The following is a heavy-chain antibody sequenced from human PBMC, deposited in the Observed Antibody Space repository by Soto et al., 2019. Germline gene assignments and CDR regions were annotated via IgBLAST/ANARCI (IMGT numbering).Heavy chain of an antibody. CDR3: TRDLFSYDYSGILWFDP. CDR2: IRSKGHNYAT. CDR1: GFTFSGSA. J-gene: IGHJ5*02. V-gene: IGHV3-73*02. Sequence: EVQLVESGGGLVQPGGSLKLSCAASGFTFSGSAMYWVRQASGKGLEWVGRIRSKGHNYATEYAASVKGRFTISRDDSKHTAYLQMTSLQTEDTAVYYCTRDLFSYDYSGILWFDPWGQGTLVTVSS. D-gene: IGHD3-16*01.